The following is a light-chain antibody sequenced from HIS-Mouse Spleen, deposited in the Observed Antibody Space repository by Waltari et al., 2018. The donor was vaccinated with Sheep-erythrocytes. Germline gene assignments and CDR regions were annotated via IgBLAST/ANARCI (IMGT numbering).Light chain of an antibody. Sequence: QSALTQPASVSGSPGQSLTISCTGTSSDVGGYNYVSWSQQHPGKAPKLRIYEVSNRPSGVSNRFSGSKSGNTASLTISGLQAEDEADYYCSSSTSSSTWVFGGGTKLTVL. J-gene: IGLJ3*02. CDR3: SSSTSSSTWV. CDR2: EVS. CDR1: SSDVGGYNY. V-gene: IGLV2-14*01.